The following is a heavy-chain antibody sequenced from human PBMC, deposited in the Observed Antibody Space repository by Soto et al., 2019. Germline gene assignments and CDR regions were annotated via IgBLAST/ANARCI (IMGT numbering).Heavy chain of an antibody. Sequence: SETLSLTCAVYGGSFSGDYWSWIRQPPGKGLEWIGEINHSGSTNYNPSLKSRVTISVDTSKNQFSLKLSSVTAADTAVYYCATQVVGSGYYPGVLSSWGQGTLVTVS. V-gene: IGHV4-34*01. CDR3: ATQVVGSGYYPGVLSS. D-gene: IGHD3-3*01. J-gene: IGHJ5*02. CDR1: GGSFSGDY. CDR2: INHSGST.